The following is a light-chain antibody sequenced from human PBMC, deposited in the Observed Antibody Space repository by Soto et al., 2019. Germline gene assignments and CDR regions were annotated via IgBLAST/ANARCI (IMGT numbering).Light chain of an antibody. CDR2: DNN. CDR3: GTWDSSLSAVV. V-gene: IGLV1-51*01. J-gene: IGLJ2*01. CDR1: SSNIGNNY. Sequence: QSELTQPPSVSAAPGQKVTISCSGSSSNIGNNYVSWYQQLPGTAPKLLIYDNNKRPSGIPDRFSGSKSGTSATLGITGLQTGDEADYYCGTWDSSLSAVVFGGGTKLTVL.